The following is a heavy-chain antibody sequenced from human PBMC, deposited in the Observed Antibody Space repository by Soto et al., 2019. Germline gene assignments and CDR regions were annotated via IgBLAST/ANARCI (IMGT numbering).Heavy chain of an antibody. Sequence: GGSLRLSCAASGFNFSSYWMSWARQAPGKGLEGVANIKQGGSEKDYVDSVKGRFTISRDNAKKSLYLRINSLRAEDSAVYYFARGKYDIYYWGQGTLVTVSS. D-gene: IGHD3-9*01. J-gene: IGHJ4*02. CDR1: GFNFSSYW. CDR2: IKQGGSEK. V-gene: IGHV3-7*01. CDR3: ARGKYDIYY.